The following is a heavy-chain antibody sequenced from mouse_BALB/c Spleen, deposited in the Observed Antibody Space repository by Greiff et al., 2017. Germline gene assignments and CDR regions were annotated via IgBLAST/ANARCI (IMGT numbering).Heavy chain of an antibody. CDR1: GFTFSSYA. V-gene: IGHV5-6-5*01. Sequence: EVQRVESGGGLVKPGGSLKLSCAASGFTFSSYAMSWVRQTPEKRLEWVASISSGGSTYYPDSVKGRFTISRDNARNILYLQMSSLRSEDTAMYYCAKLYGYDYWGQGTTLTVSS. J-gene: IGHJ2*01. D-gene: IGHD1-2*01. CDR2: ISSGGST. CDR3: AKLYGYDY.